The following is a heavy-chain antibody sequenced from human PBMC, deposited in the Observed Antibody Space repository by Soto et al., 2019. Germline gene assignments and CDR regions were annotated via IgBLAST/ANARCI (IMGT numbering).Heavy chain of an antibody. CDR2: ISGSGGST. J-gene: IGHJ1*01. D-gene: IGHD3-22*01. CDR3: AKDVRRDSSGYYYRPSEYFQH. Sequence: GGSLRLSCAASGFTFSSYAMSWVRQAPGKGLEWVSAISGSGGSTYYADSVKGRFTISRDNSKNTLYLQMNSLRAEDTAVYYCAKDVRRDSSGYYYRPSEYFQHWGQGTLVTVSS. CDR1: GFTFSSYA. V-gene: IGHV3-23*01.